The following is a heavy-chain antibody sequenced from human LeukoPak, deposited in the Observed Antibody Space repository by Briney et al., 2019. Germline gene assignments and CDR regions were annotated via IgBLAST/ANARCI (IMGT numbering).Heavy chain of an antibody. Sequence: GGSLRLSCAASGFTSSSYEMNWVRQAPGKGLEWVSYISSSGSTIYYADSVTGRFTISRDNAKNSLYLQMNSLRAEDTAVYYCARGGIYSSSWHFDYWGQGTLVTVSS. CDR3: ARGGIYSSSWHFDY. V-gene: IGHV3-48*03. J-gene: IGHJ4*02. CDR1: GFTSSSYE. CDR2: ISSSGSTI. D-gene: IGHD6-13*01.